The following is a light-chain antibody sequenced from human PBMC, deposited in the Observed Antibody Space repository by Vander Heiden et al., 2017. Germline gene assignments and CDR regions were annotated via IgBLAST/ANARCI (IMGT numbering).Light chain of an antibody. CDR1: SSNIGAGYD. CDR2: GNS. J-gene: IGLJ3*02. Sequence: QSVLTQPPSVSVAPWQRVTISCTGSSSNIGAGYDVHWYQQLPGTAPKLLIYGNSNRPSGVPDRFSGSKSGTSASLAITGLQAEDEADYYCQSYDSSLSGWVFGGGTKLTVL. V-gene: IGLV1-40*01. CDR3: QSYDSSLSGWV.